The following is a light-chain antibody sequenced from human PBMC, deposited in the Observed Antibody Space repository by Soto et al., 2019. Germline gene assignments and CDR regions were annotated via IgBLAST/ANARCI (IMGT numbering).Light chain of an antibody. J-gene: IGKJ1*01. CDR3: HQYGASRA. V-gene: IGKV3-20*01. CDR1: QTISGNY. Sequence: ESVLTQSPGTLSLSPGEGATLSCRASQTISGNYLAWYQQNPGQAPRLLIYGASNRATGIPDRFSGSGSGTDFTLTISRLEPEDFAVYFCHQYGASRAFGQGTRVETK. CDR2: GAS.